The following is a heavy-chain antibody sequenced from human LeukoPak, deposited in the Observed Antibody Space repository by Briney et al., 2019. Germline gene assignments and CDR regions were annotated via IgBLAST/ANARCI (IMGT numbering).Heavy chain of an antibody. J-gene: IGHJ3*02. Sequence: GGSLRLSCAASGFTFSSYGMNWVRQAPGKGLEWVSYISSSSSTIYYADSVKGRFTISRDNAKNSLYLQMNSLRAEDTAVYYCASSDRQLPYCSSTSCYMGAFDIWGQGTMVTVSS. V-gene: IGHV3-48*01. CDR1: GFTFSSYG. CDR3: ASSDRQLPYCSSTSCYMGAFDI. D-gene: IGHD2-2*02. CDR2: ISSSSSTI.